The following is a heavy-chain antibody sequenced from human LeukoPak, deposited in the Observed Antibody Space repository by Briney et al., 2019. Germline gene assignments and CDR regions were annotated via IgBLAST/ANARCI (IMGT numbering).Heavy chain of an antibody. CDR3: ARWFSTGRGFFDY. V-gene: IGHV3-48*01. D-gene: IGHD6-19*01. CDR2: ISSSSSII. CDR1: GFTFSTYN. J-gene: IGHJ4*02. Sequence: GGSLRLSCAASGFTFSTYNMNWVRQAPGKGLEWVSYISSSSSIIYYADSVKGRFTISRDNAKNSLYLQMNSLRGEDTAVYYCARWFSTGRGFFDYWGQGILVTVSS.